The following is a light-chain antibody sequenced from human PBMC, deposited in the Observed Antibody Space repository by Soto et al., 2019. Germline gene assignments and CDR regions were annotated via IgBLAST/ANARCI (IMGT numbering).Light chain of an antibody. V-gene: IGKV3-20*01. CDR3: QQYGSSPPVT. Sequence: EVVLTQSPGTLSLSPGERATLSCRASQSVSSGNLAWYQQKPGQAPRLLVYGTSSRATGIPDRFSGSGSGTDFTLTISRLEPEDFAVYYCQQYGSSPPVTFGPGTKVNLK. CDR1: QSVSSGN. CDR2: GTS. J-gene: IGKJ3*01.